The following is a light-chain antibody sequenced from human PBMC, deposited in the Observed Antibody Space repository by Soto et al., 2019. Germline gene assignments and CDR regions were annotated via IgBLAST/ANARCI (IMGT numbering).Light chain of an antibody. Sequence: DIQMTQSPSSLSASVGDIVTITFRASQAIRNDLGWYQQKPAKAPKRLIYAASSLQSGVPSRFSGSGSGTEFTLTISSLQPEDSATYFCLQHNTYPRTFGQGTKVDIK. CDR2: AAS. CDR1: QAIRND. J-gene: IGKJ1*01. V-gene: IGKV1-17*01. CDR3: LQHNTYPRT.